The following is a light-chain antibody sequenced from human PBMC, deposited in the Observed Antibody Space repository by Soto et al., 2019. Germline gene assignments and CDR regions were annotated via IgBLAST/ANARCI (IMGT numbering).Light chain of an antibody. CDR3: QQYGISPT. Sequence: EIVLTQSPGTLSLSPGERATLSCRSSHSVSSNYLAWYQQKPGQAPRLLIYDVSSRATGIPDRFSGSGSGRDFTLTISSLEPVDFAVYYCQQYGISPTFGQGTKVEIK. V-gene: IGKV3-20*01. CDR2: DVS. J-gene: IGKJ1*01. CDR1: HSVSSNY.